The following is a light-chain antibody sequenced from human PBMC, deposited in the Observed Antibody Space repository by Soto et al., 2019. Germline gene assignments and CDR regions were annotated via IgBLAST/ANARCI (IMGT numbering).Light chain of an antibody. V-gene: IGKV1-39*01. CDR1: QGISSF. CDR2: ATS. J-gene: IGKJ3*01. CDR3: QQSYSIPLT. Sequence: DIQMTQSPPSLSAFVGDRVTVTCRASQGISSFLSWYQQRPGKAPKLLIYATSSLQSGVPSRFSGSRSGTDFTLTISSLQPEDFAPYYCQQSYSIPLTFGPGTKVDI.